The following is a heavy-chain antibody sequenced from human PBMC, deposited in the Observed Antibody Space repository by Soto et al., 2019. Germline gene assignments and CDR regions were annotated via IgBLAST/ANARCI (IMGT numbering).Heavy chain of an antibody. D-gene: IGHD2-2*01. CDR2: INHSGST. CDR3: ARGLTDIVVVPAAMVAYYYYYMDV. Sequence: SETLSLTCAVYGGSFSGYYWSWIRQPPGKGLEWIGEINHSGSTNYNPSLKSRVTISVDTSKNQFSLKLSPVTAADTAVYYCARGLTDIVVVPAAMVAYYYYYMDVWGKGTTVTVSS. CDR1: GGSFSGYY. J-gene: IGHJ6*03. V-gene: IGHV4-34*01.